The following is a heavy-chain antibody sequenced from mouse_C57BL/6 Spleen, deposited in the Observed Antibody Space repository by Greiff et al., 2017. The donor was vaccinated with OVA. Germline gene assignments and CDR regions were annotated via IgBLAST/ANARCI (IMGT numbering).Heavy chain of an antibody. CDR2: IYPGDGDT. CDR1: GYAFSSSW. V-gene: IGHV1-82*01. J-gene: IGHJ2*01. D-gene: IGHD1-1*01. Sequence: QVQLQQPGAELVKPGASVKISCKASGYAFSSSWMNWVKQRPGTGLEWIGRIYPGDGDTNYNGKFKGKAPLTADKSSSTADMQLSSLTSEDSAVFVCARRHVSSPLDYWGQGTTLTVSS. CDR3: ARRHVSSPLDY.